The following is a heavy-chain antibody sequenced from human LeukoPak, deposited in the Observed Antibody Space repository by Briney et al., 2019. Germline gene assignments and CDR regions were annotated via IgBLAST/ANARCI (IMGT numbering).Heavy chain of an antibody. CDR2: ISSTSSSYI. CDR3: ARGLQSCTGDCYFGY. J-gene: IGHJ4*02. CDR1: GFTFSSYS. Sequence: GGSLRLSCAASGFTFSSYSMNWVRQAPGKGLEWVSSISSTSSSYIYYADSVKGRFTISRDNAKNSLYLQMNSLRAEDTAVYYCARGLQSCTGDCYFGYRGQGTLVTVSS. D-gene: IGHD2-8*02. V-gene: IGHV3-21*01.